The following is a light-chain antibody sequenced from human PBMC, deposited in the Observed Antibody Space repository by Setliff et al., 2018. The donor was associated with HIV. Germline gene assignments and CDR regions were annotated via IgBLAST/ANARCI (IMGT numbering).Light chain of an antibody. J-gene: IGLJ1*01. Sequence: SVLTQPASVSGSPGQSITISCTGTSSDIGNYNYVSWYQQLPGKAPKLMIYEVRNRPSGVSNRFSGSKSGNTASLTISGLQAEDEADYYCCSNTGSNTYVFGSGTKVTVL. V-gene: IGLV2-14*01. CDR1: SSDIGNYNY. CDR2: EVR. CDR3: CSNTGSNTYV.